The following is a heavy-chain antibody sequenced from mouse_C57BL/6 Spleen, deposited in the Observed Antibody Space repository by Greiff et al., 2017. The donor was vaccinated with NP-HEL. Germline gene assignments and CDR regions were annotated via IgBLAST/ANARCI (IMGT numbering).Heavy chain of an antibody. CDR3: ALGRRFDY. CDR2: IDPSDSYT. D-gene: IGHD4-1*01. Sequence: QVQLQQPGAELVKPGASVKLSCKASGYTFTSYWMQWVNQRPGQGLEWIGEIDPSDSYTNYNQKFKGKATLTVDTSSSTAYMQLSSLTSEDSAVYYCALGRRFDYWGQGTTLTVSS. CDR1: GYTFTSYW. J-gene: IGHJ2*01. V-gene: IGHV1-50*01.